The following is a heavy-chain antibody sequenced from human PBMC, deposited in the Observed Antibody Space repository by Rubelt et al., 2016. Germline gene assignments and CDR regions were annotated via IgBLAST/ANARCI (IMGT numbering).Heavy chain of an antibody. J-gene: IGHJ5*02. D-gene: IGHD3-22*01. CDR3: ARMTYTSSEDAINWFDP. CDR2: MDPNSGNT. CDR1: GYTFTSYG. Sequence: VQLVESGAEVRKPGASMKVSCKASGYTFTSYGLNWVRQATGQGLEWMGWMDPNSGNTGYAQKFQGRIAMTRNTSISTAYMELNTLRSEDTAVYYCARMTYTSSEDAINWFDPGGQGTLVTVSS. V-gene: IGHV1-8*01.